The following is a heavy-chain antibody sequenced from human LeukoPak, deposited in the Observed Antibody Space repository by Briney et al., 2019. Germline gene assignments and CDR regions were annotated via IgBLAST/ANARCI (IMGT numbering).Heavy chain of an antibody. CDR2: ISGSGGST. V-gene: IGHV3-23*01. CDR3: AKSGFLEWLLRFDY. CDR1: GSTFSSYA. D-gene: IGHD3-3*01. Sequence: GGSLRLSCAASGSTFSSYAMSWVRQAPGKGLEWVSAISGSGGSTYYADSVKGRFTISRDNSKNTLYLQMNSLRAEDTAVYYCAKSGFLEWLLRFDYWGQGTLVTVSS. J-gene: IGHJ4*02.